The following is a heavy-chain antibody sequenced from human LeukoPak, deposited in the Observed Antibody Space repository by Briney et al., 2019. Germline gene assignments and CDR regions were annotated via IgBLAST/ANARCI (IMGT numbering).Heavy chain of an antibody. Sequence: PSQTLSLTSTVSVGSISSGGYYWSWIRQHPGKGLEWIGYIYYSGSTYYNPSLKTRVTISVETPKNHFSLKLSSVTPADRAVYYCVRVSSFRLAALDYWGQGTLVTVSS. CDR1: VGSISSGGYY. J-gene: IGHJ4*02. CDR3: VRVSSFRLAALDY. D-gene: IGHD6-13*01. V-gene: IGHV4-31*03. CDR2: IYYSGST.